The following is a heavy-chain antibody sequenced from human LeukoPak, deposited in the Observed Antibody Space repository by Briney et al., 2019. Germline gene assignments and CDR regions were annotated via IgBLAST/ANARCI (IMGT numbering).Heavy chain of an antibody. V-gene: IGHV1-2*02. CDR3: ARAYYGSGSYYLRN. D-gene: IGHD3-10*01. J-gene: IGHJ4*02. CDR2: INPNRGGT. Sequence: ASVKVSCKASGYTFTGYYMHWVRQAPGQGLEWMGWINPNRGGTNYAQKFQGRVTMTRDTSISTAYMELSRLRSDDTAVYYCARAYYGSGSYYLRNWGQGTLVTVSS. CDR1: GYTFTGYY.